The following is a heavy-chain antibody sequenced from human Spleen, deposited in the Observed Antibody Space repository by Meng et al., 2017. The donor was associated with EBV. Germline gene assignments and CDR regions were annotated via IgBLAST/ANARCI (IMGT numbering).Heavy chain of an antibody. J-gene: IGHJ4*02. Sequence: QGHLRESGPGLVQPSPTLSLTVAASGCSISSGGYYWSWLRQPPGKGLEWIGYIYYRGSTYYNPSLKSRVTISLDTSKNQFSLKLSSVTAADTAVYYCARAVRGYYGSVTTLDYWGQGTLVTVSS. D-gene: IGHD3-10*01. V-gene: IGHV4-30-4*01. CDR2: IYYRGST. CDR3: ARAVRGYYGSVTTLDY. CDR1: GCSISSGGYY.